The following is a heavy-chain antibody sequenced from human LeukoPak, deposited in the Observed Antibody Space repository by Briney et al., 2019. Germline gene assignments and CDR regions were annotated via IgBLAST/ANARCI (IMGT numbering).Heavy chain of an antibody. J-gene: IGHJ5*02. V-gene: IGHV4-61*08. CDR1: GGSIISGGSY. D-gene: IGHD2-2*01. CDR2: SYYSGRA. Sequence: SETLSLTCTVSGGSIISGGSYWSWVRQFPGKGLEWIGYSYYSGRANYNPSLKSRVTISVDTSRNQFSLKLSSVTAADTAVYYCARRTFCSISSCYGFDPWGQGTLVTVSS. CDR3: ARRTFCSISSCYGFDP.